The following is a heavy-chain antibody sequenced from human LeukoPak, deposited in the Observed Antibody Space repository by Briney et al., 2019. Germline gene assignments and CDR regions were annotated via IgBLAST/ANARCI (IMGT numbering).Heavy chain of an antibody. CDR2: FSASNGCT. J-gene: IGHJ4*02. Sequence: QSGGPLRLSCASSVFTFSKYAVRGVRQAPREGLVGVSLFSASNGCTFYADSVNGRFTIFRHHSKNTLYLQINSLRAEDSAVYYCAKGGYDYVEMGYFDYWGQGTLVTVSS. D-gene: IGHD5-12*01. CDR1: VFTFSKYA. CDR3: AKGGYDYVEMGYFDY. V-gene: IGHV3-23*01.